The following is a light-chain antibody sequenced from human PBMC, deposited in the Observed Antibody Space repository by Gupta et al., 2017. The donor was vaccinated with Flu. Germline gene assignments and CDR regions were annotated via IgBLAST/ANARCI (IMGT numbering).Light chain of an antibody. Sequence: VRVTITCRASQSINSWLAWYQQKPGKAPKLLIYQASTLETGVPSRFSGSGSGTEFTLTISCLQPDDFAVYYCQQYSSYSGYSFGQGTKVEIK. V-gene: IGKV1-5*03. CDR1: QSINSW. CDR2: QAS. J-gene: IGKJ2*03. CDR3: QQYSSYSGYS.